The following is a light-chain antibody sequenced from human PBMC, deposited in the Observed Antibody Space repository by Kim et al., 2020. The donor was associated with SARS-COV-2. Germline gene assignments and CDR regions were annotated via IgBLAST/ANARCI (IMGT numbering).Light chain of an antibody. V-gene: IGKV3-20*01. Sequence: EIVLTQSPGTLSLSPGERATLSCRASQSVSSSYLSWYQQGPGQAPRLLIYGASSRATGIPERFSGSESGTDFTLTISRLEPEDFAVYYCQQDGSAWTFGQGTKVDIK. J-gene: IGKJ1*01. CDR3: QQDGSAWT. CDR2: GAS. CDR1: QSVSSSY.